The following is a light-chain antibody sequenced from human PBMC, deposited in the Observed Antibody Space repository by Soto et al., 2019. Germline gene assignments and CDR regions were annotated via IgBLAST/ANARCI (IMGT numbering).Light chain of an antibody. CDR1: QTINNN. V-gene: IGKV3-15*01. J-gene: IGKJ1*01. CDR2: GAS. CDR3: LHYNTGPR. Sequence: ETVMTQSPVTLSVSPGEGATLSCRASQTINNNLAWYQQKPGQAPRLLIYGASRRATGVPARFSGSGSGTEFTITISRLQSEDFAVYYSLHYNTGPRFGQGTKVDVK.